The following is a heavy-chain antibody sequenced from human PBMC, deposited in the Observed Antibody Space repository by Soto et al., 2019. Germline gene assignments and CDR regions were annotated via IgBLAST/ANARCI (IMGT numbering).Heavy chain of an antibody. J-gene: IGHJ4*02. CDR3: ARLPSVYSSGWYMTVDY. CDR2: IYYSGST. Sequence: SETLSLTCAVSGGSISNSNWWSWVRQPPGKGLEWIGEIYYSGSTYYNPSLKSRVTISVDTSKNQFSLKLSSVTAADTAAYYCARLPSVYSSGWYMTVDYWGQGTLVTVSS. V-gene: IGHV4-4*02. CDR1: GGSISNSNW. D-gene: IGHD6-19*01.